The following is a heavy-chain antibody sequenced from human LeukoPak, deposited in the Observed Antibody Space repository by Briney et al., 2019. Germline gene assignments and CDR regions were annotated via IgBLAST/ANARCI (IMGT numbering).Heavy chain of an antibody. CDR1: GFTVSSNH. CDR2: ISGRGGST. V-gene: IGHV3-23*01. CDR3: AKAGIRDIVVVVAAVSFDY. J-gene: IGHJ4*02. D-gene: IGHD2-15*01. Sequence: GGSLRLSCAVSGFTVSSNHMSWVRQAPGKGLEWVSAISGRGGSTYYADSVKGRFTISRDNSKNTLYLQMNSLRAEDTAVYYCAKAGIRDIVVVVAAVSFDYWGQGTLVTVSS.